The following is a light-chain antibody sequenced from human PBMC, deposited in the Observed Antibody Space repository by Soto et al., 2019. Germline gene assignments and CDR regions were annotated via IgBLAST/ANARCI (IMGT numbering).Light chain of an antibody. CDR1: SSNIGSST. J-gene: IGLJ2*01. CDR2: SNN. Sequence: QSVLTQPPSASGTPGQRVTISCSGGSSNIGSSTVNWYQQLPGTAPKLLIYSNNQRPSGVPDRFSGSKSGTSASLAISGLQSEDEGDYYCAAWDDSLNVVVFGGGTKLTVL. V-gene: IGLV1-44*01. CDR3: AAWDDSLNVVV.